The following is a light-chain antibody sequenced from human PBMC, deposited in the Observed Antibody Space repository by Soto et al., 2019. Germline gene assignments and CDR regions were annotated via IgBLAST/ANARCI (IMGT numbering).Light chain of an antibody. CDR2: EVS. Sequence: QSALTQPPSASGSPGQSVTISCTGTSSDVGGYNYVSWYQQHPGKAPKLMIYEVSKRPSGVPDRFSGSKSGNTASLTVSGLQAEDEADYYCSSYAGRNNFERVFGGGTQLTVL. CDR1: SSDVGGYNY. CDR3: SSYAGRNNFERV. J-gene: IGLJ3*02. V-gene: IGLV2-8*01.